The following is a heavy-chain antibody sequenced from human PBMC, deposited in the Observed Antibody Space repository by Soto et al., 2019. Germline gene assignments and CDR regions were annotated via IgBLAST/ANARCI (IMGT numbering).Heavy chain of an antibody. D-gene: IGHD2-15*01. CDR3: AREMGCSGGSCYVYYFDY. CDR2: IIPIFGTA. Sequence: SVKVSCKASGGTFSSYAISWVRQAPGQGLEWMGGIIPIFGTANYAQKFQGRVTTTADESTSTAYMELSSLRSEDTAVYYCAREMGCSGGSCYVYYFDYWGQGTLVTVSS. J-gene: IGHJ4*02. CDR1: GGTFSSYA. V-gene: IGHV1-69*13.